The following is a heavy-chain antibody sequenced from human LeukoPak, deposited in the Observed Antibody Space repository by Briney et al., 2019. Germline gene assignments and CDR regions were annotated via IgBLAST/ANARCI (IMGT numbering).Heavy chain of an antibody. D-gene: IGHD3-22*01. Sequence: SETLSLTCTVSGGSISSYYWSWIRQPPGKGLEWIGYISTSGGTNYNPSLMSRVTISVDTSKNQFSLKLSSVTAADTAVFYCARHGDNSGYYYYLDYWGQGTLVTVSS. J-gene: IGHJ4*02. V-gene: IGHV4-4*09. CDR3: ARHGDNSGYYYYLDY. CDR2: ISTSGGT. CDR1: GGSISSYY.